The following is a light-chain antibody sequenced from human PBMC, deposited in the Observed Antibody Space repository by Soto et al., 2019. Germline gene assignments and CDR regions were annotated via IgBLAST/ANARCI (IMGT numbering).Light chain of an antibody. J-gene: IGKJ4*01. V-gene: IGKV3-15*01. CDR2: GAS. Sequence: DIVLTQSPVTVSVSPGERATLSCRASQSVSTNLAWYQHKLGQAPRLLIYGASTRVTGIPARFSGSGSGTDFTLTINYLKSEDFGTXXXXXXNXRLPPVTFGGGTKVEI. CDR1: QSVSTN. CDR3: XXXNXRLPPVT.